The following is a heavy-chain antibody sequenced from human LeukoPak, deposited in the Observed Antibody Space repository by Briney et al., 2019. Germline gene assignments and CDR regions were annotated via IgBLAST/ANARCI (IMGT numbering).Heavy chain of an antibody. D-gene: IGHD5-18*01. CDR1: GFTFSSFG. J-gene: IGHJ6*03. CDR2: IWFDGSNE. CDR3: ARHYVETTMVPPHYYMDV. Sequence: QPGRSLRLSCAASGFTFSSFGMHWVRQAPGKGLEWVAMIWFDGSNEYYADSVKGRFTISRDNSKNTLYLQMNSLRAEDAAIYYCARHYVETTMVPPHYYMDVWGKGTTVTVSS. V-gene: IGHV3-33*01.